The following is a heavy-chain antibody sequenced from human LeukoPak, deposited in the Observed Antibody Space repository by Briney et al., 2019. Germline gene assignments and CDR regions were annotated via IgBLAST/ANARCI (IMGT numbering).Heavy chain of an antibody. D-gene: IGHD4-17*01. CDR1: GGSLSSYY. Sequence: SETLSLTCTVSGGSLSSYYWSWIRQPPGKGLEWIGYIYYSGSTNYNPSLKSRVTISVDTSKNQFSLKLSSVTAADTAVYYCARLRSDYGDYGYYYYGMDVRGQGTTVTVSS. J-gene: IGHJ6*02. CDR3: ARLRSDYGDYGYYYYGMDV. V-gene: IGHV4-59*08. CDR2: IYYSGST.